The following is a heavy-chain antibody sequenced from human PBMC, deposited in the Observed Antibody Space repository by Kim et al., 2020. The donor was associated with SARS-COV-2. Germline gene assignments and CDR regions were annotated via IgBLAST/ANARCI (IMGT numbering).Heavy chain of an antibody. CDR2: INHSGST. CDR3: ARGPSPMVRGVVDY. J-gene: IGHJ4*02. D-gene: IGHD3-10*01. CDR1: GGSFSGYY. Sequence: SETLSLTCAVYGGSFSGYYWSWIRQPPGKGLEWIGEINHSGSTNYNPSLKSRVTISVDTSKNQFSLKLSSVTAADTAVYYCARGPSPMVRGVVDYWGQGTLVTVSS. V-gene: IGHV4-34*01.